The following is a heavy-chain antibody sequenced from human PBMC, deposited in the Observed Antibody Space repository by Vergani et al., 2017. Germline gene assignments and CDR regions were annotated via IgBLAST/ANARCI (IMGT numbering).Heavy chain of an antibody. CDR3: AVVAWQQLANY. V-gene: IGHV3-48*03. D-gene: IGHD6-13*01. J-gene: IGHJ4*02. CDR1: GFTFSSYE. CDR2: ISSSGSTI. Sequence: EVQLVESGGGLVQPGGSLRLSCAASGFTFSSYEMNWVRQAPGKGLEWVSHISSSGSTIYYADAVKGRFTISRDNAKNSLYRQMNSLRAEDTAVYYCAVVAWQQLANYWGEGTLVAGSS.